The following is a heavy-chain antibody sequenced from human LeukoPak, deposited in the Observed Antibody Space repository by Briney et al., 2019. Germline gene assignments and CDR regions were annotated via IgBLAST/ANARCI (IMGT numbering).Heavy chain of an antibody. CDR3: ARGSGYSYGFTGRERTKSRLDY. D-gene: IGHD5-18*01. Sequence: PGGSLRLSCAASGFTFSSYAMSWVRQAPGKGLEWVSAISGSSGSTYYADSVKGRFTISRDNSKNTLYLQMNSLRAEDPAVYYCARGSGYSYGFTGRERTKSRLDYWGQGTLVTVSS. J-gene: IGHJ4*02. CDR1: GFTFSSYA. V-gene: IGHV3-23*01. CDR2: ISGSSGST.